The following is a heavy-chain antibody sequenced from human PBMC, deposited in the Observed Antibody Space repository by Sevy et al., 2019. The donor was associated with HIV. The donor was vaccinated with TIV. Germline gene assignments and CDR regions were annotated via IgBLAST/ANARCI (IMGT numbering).Heavy chain of an antibody. CDR2: IYYTGIP. Sequence: SETLSLSCTVSGGSMNYYYWTWIRQPPGKGLEWIGYIYYTGIPTYKSSLPIRVTISKDTSKNHFSLKLISVTTADTAVYYCARVHYDVGSGAAFDIWGQGTMVTVSS. CDR3: ARVHYDVGSGAAFDI. V-gene: IGHV4-59*01. CDR1: GGSMNYYY. J-gene: IGHJ3*02. D-gene: IGHD3-16*01.